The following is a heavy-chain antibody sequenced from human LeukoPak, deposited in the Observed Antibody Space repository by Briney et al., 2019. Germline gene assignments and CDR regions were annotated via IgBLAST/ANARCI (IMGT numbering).Heavy chain of an antibody. CDR2: INPNSGGT. V-gene: IGHV1-2*06. Sequence: ASVKVSCKASGYTFTGYYMHWVRQAPGQGLEWMGRINPNSGGTNYAQKFQGRVTLTRDASIGTAYMELRRLRSDDTAFYYCTRDLTISGPIGYWGQETLVTVSS. CDR3: TRDLTISGPIGY. D-gene: IGHD3-9*01. CDR1: GYTFTGYY. J-gene: IGHJ4*02.